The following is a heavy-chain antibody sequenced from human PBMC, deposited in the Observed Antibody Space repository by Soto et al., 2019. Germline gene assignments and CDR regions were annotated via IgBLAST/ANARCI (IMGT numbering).Heavy chain of an antibody. CDR1: GFTFDDYA. CDR2: ISWNSGSI. J-gene: IGHJ4*02. D-gene: IGHD3-16*01. CDR3: AKGVGEY. Sequence: ESGGGLVQPGRSLRLSCAASGFTFDDYAMHWVRQAPGKGLEWVSGISWNSGSIGYADSVKGRFTISRDNAKNSLYLQMNSLRAEDTALYYCAKGVGEYWGQGTLVTVSS. V-gene: IGHV3-9*01.